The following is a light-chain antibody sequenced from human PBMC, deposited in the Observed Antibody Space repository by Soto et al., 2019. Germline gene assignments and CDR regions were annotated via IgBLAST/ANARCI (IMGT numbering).Light chain of an antibody. Sequence: EIVMTQSPATLSVSPGDRATLSCRASESVTSSLAWYQQKPGQPPRLLIYAASTRATDVPARFSGGGSETEFTLTISSLQSQDFAVSFCQQYNIWPLWTFGQGTKVDSK. CDR1: ESVTSS. V-gene: IGKV3-15*01. J-gene: IGKJ1*01. CDR2: AAS. CDR3: QQYNIWPLWT.